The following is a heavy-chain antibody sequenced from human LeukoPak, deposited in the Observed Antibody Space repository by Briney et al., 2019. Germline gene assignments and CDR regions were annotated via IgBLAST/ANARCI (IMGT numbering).Heavy chain of an antibody. D-gene: IGHD3-22*01. V-gene: IGHV3-21*01. CDR2: ISSSYSYI. J-gene: IGHJ4*02. CDR1: GFTFSDYI. CDR3: ARDFEERGYFVADFDY. Sequence: GGSLRLSRAASGFTFSDYIMNWVRQAPGKGLEWVSSISSSYSYIYYADSVKGRFTISRDNAKNALYLQMNSLRAEDTAVYYCARDFEERGYFVADFDYWGQGTLVTVSS.